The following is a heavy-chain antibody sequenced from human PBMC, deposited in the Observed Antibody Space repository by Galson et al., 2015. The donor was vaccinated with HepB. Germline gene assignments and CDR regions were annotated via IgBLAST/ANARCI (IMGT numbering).Heavy chain of an antibody. CDR1: GGTFSSYA. V-gene: IGHV1-69*13. D-gene: IGHD6-19*01. CDR2: IIPIFGTA. CDR3: ARFPIAVAGKNDAFDI. J-gene: IGHJ3*02. Sequence: SVKVSCKASGGTFSSYAISWVRQAPGQGLEWMGGIIPIFGTANYAQKFQGRVTITADESTSTAYMELSSLRSEDTAVYYCARFPIAVAGKNDAFDIWGQGTMVTVSS.